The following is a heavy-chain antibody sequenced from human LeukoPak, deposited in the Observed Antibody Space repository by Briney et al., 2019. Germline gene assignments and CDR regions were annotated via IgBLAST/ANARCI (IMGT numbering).Heavy chain of an antibody. CDR3: ARDWRRIAVAGGPGY. Sequence: GGSLRLSCEVSGFIFSNYGMHWVRQAPGKGLEWVALIGYDGRTKFHADSVRGRFTISRDNSANTLYLQMSSLRVEDTAVYYCARDWRRIAVAGGPGYWGQGALVTVSS. V-gene: IGHV3-33*01. CDR2: IGYDGRTK. D-gene: IGHD6-19*01. J-gene: IGHJ4*02. CDR1: GFIFSNYG.